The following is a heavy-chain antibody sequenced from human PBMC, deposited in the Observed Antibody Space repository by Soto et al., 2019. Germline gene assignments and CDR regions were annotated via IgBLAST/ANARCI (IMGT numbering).Heavy chain of an antibody. J-gene: IGHJ5*02. V-gene: IGHV1-69*13. D-gene: IGHD6-13*01. CDR1: GGTFSSYA. CDR3: ARTYSSPAWNWFDP. CDR2: IIPIFGTA. Sequence: SVKVSCKASGGTFSSYAISWVRQAPGQGLEWMGGIIPIFGTANYAQKFQGRVTITADESTSTAYMELSSLRSEDTAVYYCARTYSSPAWNWFDPWGQGTLVTVSS.